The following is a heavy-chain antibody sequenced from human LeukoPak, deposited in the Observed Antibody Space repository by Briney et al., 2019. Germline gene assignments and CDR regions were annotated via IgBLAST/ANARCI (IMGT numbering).Heavy chain of an antibody. Sequence: SETLSLTCTVSGGSISSYYWSWIRQPPGKGLEWIGYIYYSGSTNYNPSLKSRVTISVDTSKNQFSLKLSSVTAADTAVYYCATTQLGGLDYWGQGTLVTVSS. CDR2: IYYSGST. D-gene: IGHD1-1*01. CDR3: ATTQLGGLDY. CDR1: GGSISSYY. V-gene: IGHV4-59*01. J-gene: IGHJ4*02.